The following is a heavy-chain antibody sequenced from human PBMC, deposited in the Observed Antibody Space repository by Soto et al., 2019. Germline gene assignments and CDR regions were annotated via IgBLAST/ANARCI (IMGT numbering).Heavy chain of an antibody. J-gene: IGHJ6*02. CDR1: GFTFSSYD. V-gene: IGHV3-13*04. Sequence: PGGSLRLSCAASGFTFSSYDMHWVRQATGKGLEWVSAIGTAGDTYYPGSVKGRFTISRENAKNSLYLQMNSLRAGDTAVYYCARGGYCGGDCDFAGYYYGMDVWGQGTTVTVSS. CDR3: ARGGYCGGDCDFAGYYYGMDV. CDR2: IGTAGDT. D-gene: IGHD2-21*02.